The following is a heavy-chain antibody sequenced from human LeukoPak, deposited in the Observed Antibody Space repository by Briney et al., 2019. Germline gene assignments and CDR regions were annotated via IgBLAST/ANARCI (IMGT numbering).Heavy chain of an antibody. D-gene: IGHD2-15*01. J-gene: IGHJ6*02. CDR3: ARGELDIVGHYYYGMDV. V-gene: IGHV4-59*01. CDR1: GGSISSYY. Sequence: PSETLSFTCTVSGGSISSYYWSWIRQPPGKGLEWIGYIYYSGSTNYNPSLKSRVTISVDTSKNQFSLKLSSVTAADTAVYYCARGELDIVGHYYYGMDVWGQGTTVTVSS. CDR2: IYYSGST.